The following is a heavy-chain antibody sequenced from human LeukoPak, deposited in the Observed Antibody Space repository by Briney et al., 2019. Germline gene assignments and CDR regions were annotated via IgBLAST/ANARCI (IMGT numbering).Heavy chain of an antibody. CDR1: GFSLSTSGVC. CDR3: ARIKLAYYYDSSGYHNWFDP. V-gene: IGHV2-70*11. J-gene: IGHJ5*02. Sequence: ESGPTLVNPTQTLTLTCTFSGFSLSTSGVCVSWIRQPPGKALGWLARIDWDDDKYYSTSLKTRLTISKDTSKNQVVLTMTNMDPVDTATYYCARIKLAYYYDSSGYHNWFDPWGQGTLVTVSS. CDR2: IDWDDDK. D-gene: IGHD3-22*01.